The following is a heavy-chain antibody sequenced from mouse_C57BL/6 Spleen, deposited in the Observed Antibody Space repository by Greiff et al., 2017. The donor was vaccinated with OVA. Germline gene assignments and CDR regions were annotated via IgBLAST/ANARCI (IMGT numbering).Heavy chain of an antibody. D-gene: IGHD2-4*01. CDR1: GYAFRSYW. CDR2: IYPGGGDT. CDR3: ARALYYDYDGFAY. Sequence: VQLQQSGAELVKPGASVKISCKASGYAFRSYWMNWVKQGPGKGLEWIGQIYPGGGDTNYNGKFKGQATRTADKSSSTAYMQLSSLTSEDSAVYFCARALYYDYDGFAYWGQGTLVTVSA. J-gene: IGHJ3*01. V-gene: IGHV1-80*01.